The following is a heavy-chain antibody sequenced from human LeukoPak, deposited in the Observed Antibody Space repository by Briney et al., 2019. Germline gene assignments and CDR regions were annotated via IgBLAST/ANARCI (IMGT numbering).Heavy chain of an antibody. CDR3: AREVVPAATDAFDI. D-gene: IGHD2-2*01. CDR1: GGSISSSSYY. CDR2: IYYSGST. J-gene: IGHJ3*02. V-gene: IGHV4-61*01. Sequence: PSETLSLTCTVSGGSISSSSYYWGWIRQPPGKGLEWIGYIYYSGSTNYNPSLKSRVTISVDTSKNQFSLKLSSVTAADTAVYYCAREVVPAATDAFDIWGQGTMVTVSS.